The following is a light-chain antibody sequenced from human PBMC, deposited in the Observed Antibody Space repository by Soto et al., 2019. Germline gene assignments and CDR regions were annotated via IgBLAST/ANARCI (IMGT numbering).Light chain of an antibody. CDR3: QQYNNWPPSYT. V-gene: IGKV3-15*01. CDR1: QSVSIN. CDR2: GAS. Sequence: EIVMTQSPATLSVSPGERATLSCRASQSVSINLAWYQQKPGQAPRLLIYGASTRATGIPARFSGSGSGTEFTLTISSLQSKDFAVYFCQQYNNWPPSYTFGQGTKLEIK. J-gene: IGKJ2*01.